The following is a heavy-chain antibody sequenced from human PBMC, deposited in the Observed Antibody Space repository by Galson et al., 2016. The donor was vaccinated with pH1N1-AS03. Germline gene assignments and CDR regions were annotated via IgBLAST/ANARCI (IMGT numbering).Heavy chain of an antibody. CDR2: IYPGDSDT. J-gene: IGHJ4*02. V-gene: IGHV5-51*01. CDR1: GYNFTNYW. D-gene: IGHD2-15*01. Sequence: QSGAEVKKPGESLKISCKGSGYNFTNYWIGWVRQMPGKGLEWMGIIYPGDSDTRYSPSFQGQVTISADKSISTASLQWSSLKASDTALYFCARLSGSWYNVHDNPYYFDYWGQGVLVTFSS. CDR3: ARLSGSWYNVHDNPYYFDY.